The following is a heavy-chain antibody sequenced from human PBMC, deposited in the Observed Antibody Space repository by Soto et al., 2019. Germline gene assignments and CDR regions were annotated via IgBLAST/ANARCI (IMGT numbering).Heavy chain of an antibody. J-gene: IGHJ6*02. Sequence: ASVKVSCKASGYTFTGYYMHWVRQAPGQGLEWMGWINPNSGGTNYAQKFQGWVTMTRDTSISTAYMELSRLRSDDTAVYYCARDPGCRSEYYYGMDVWGQGTTVTVSS. CDR1: GYTFTGYY. CDR2: INPNSGGT. V-gene: IGHV1-2*04. CDR3: ARDPGCRSEYYYGMDV.